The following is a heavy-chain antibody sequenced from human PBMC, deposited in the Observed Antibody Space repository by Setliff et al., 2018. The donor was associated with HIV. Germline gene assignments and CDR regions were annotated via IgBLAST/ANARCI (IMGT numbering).Heavy chain of an antibody. J-gene: IGHJ5*02. CDR3: ARLHTDYGSWYFDA. Sequence: SETLSLTCTVSGDSINSGDYYWTWIRQPPGKGLEWIGSIYYSGSTYYNPSLKSRITISIDTSKNQFSLRLSSVTAADTAVYYCARLHTDYGSWYFDAWGPGTLVTVSS. D-gene: IGHD3-10*01. V-gene: IGHV4-39*07. CDR1: GDSINSGDYY. CDR2: IYYSGST.